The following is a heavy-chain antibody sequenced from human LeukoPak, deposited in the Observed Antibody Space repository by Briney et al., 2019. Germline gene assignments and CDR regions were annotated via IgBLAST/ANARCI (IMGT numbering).Heavy chain of an antibody. D-gene: IGHD3-10*01. V-gene: IGHV4-38-2*02. CDR2: IYHSGST. CDR1: GYSISSGYY. J-gene: IGHJ4*02. Sequence: SETLSLTCTVSGYSISSGYYWGWIRQPPGKGLEWIGSIYHSGSTYYNPSLKSRVTISVDTSKNQFSLKLSSVTAADTAVYYCAGGDDRPRLLLWFGELSSPNFDYWGQGTLVTVSS. CDR3: AGGDDRPRLLLWFGELSSPNFDY.